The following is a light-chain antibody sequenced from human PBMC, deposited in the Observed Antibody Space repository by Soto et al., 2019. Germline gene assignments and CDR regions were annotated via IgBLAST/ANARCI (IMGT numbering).Light chain of an antibody. CDR1: QSVSSN. J-gene: IGKJ1*01. CDR3: QQYNNWPQT. CDR2: GAS. Sequence: DIVMTQSPATLSVSPRERATLSCRASQSVSSNLAWYQQKPGQAPRLLIYGASTRATGIPARFSGSGSGTEFTLTISSLQSEEFAVYYCQQYNNWPQTFGQGNKV. V-gene: IGKV3-15*01.